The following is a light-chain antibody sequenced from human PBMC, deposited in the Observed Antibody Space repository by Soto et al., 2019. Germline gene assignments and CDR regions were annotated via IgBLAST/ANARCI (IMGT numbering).Light chain of an antibody. Sequence: GDRVIITCRASQAIRTELGWYQQRPGKAPKLLIYGTSNLQSGVPSRFSGSGSGTDFTLTINDLQPEDFATYYCLQDYSYPRTFGQGTKVDVK. J-gene: IGKJ1*01. CDR3: LQDYSYPRT. CDR2: GTS. CDR1: QAIRTE. V-gene: IGKV1-6*01.